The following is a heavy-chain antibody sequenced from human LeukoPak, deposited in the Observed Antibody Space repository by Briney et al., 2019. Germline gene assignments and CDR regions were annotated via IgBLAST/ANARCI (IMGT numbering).Heavy chain of an antibody. Sequence: ASVKVSCKASGYTFTSYDINWVRQATGQGLEWMGWMNPNSGNTGYAQKFQGRATITRNTSISTAYMELSRLRFDDTAVYYCARNKEGKSLDYWGQGTLVTVSS. CDR3: ARNKEGKSLDY. V-gene: IGHV1-8*03. CDR1: GYTFTSYD. CDR2: MNPNSGNT. J-gene: IGHJ4*02.